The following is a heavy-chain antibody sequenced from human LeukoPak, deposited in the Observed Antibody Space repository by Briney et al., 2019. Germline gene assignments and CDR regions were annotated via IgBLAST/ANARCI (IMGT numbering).Heavy chain of an antibody. Sequence: PGGSLRLSCAASGFTFSSYAMSWVRQAPGKGLEWVSAISGSGGSTYYADSVKGRFTISRDDSKNTLYLQMNSLRAEDTAVYYCAKDAYYYDSSGYYVYWGQGTLVTVSS. V-gene: IGHV3-23*01. D-gene: IGHD3-22*01. CDR3: AKDAYYYDSSGYYVY. J-gene: IGHJ4*02. CDR1: GFTFSSYA. CDR2: ISGSGGST.